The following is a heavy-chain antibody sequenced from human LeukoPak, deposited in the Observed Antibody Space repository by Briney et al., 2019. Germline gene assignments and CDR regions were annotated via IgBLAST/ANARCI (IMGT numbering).Heavy chain of an antibody. CDR3: AKDRSRFLAAAGP. V-gene: IGHV3-30*18. J-gene: IGHJ5*02. CDR2: ISYDGSNK. CDR1: GFTFGSYG. D-gene: IGHD6-13*01. Sequence: GGSLRLSCAASGFTFGSYGIHWVRQAPGKGLEWVAVISYDGSNKYYADSVKGRFTISRDNSKNTLYLQMNSLRAEDTAVYYCAKDRSRFLAAAGPWGQGTLVTVSS.